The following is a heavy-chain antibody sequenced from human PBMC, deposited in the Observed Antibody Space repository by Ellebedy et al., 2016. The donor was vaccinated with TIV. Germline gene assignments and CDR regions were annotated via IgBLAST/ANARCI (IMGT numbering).Heavy chain of an antibody. J-gene: IGHJ5*02. Sequence: PGGSLRLSCAASGFTFSSYAMSWVRQAPGKGLEWVSVISGSGVNTYYADSVKGRFTISRDNSKNTVYLQMTSLRAEDTAVYCCAKGGWNSPFDPWGQGTLVTVSS. CDR2: ISGSGVNT. CDR1: GFTFSSYA. V-gene: IGHV3-23*01. CDR3: AKGGWNSPFDP. D-gene: IGHD1-7*01.